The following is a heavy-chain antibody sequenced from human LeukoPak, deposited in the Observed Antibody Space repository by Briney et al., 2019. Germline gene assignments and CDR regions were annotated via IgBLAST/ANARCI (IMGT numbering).Heavy chain of an antibody. D-gene: IGHD1-26*01. Sequence: SETLSLTCTVSGYSISSGYYWGWIRQPPGKGLEWIGSIYHSGSTCYNPSLKSRVTISVDTSKNQFSLKLSSVTAADTAVYYCARVGVRKVLEYSGSYSFDYWGQGTLVTVSS. CDR2: IYHSGST. V-gene: IGHV4-38-2*02. J-gene: IGHJ4*02. CDR1: GYSISSGYY. CDR3: ARVGVRKVLEYSGSYSFDY.